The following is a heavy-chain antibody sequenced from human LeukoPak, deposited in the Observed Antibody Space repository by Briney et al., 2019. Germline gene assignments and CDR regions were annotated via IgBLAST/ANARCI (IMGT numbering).Heavy chain of an antibody. V-gene: IGHV3-74*01. CDR2: MNSDASST. CDR3: ARGPDYGGPL. D-gene: IGHD4-23*01. J-gene: IGHJ4*02. CDR1: GYTLTELS. Sequence: ASVKVSCKVSGYTLTELSMHWVRQAPGKGLVWVARMNSDASSTSYADSVKGRFTISRDNAKKTLYLQMNSLRAEDTAVYYCARGPDYGGPLRGQGTLVTVSP.